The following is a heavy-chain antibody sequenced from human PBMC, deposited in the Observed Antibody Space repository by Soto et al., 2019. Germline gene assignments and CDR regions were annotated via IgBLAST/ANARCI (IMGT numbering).Heavy chain of an antibody. CDR2: ISSSSSYI. Sequence: EVQLVESGGGLVKPGGSLRLSCAASGFTFSSYSMNWVRQAPGKGLEWVSSISSSSSYIYYADSVKGRFTISRDNAKNSLYLQMNSLRAEDTAVYYCAKRRGEGFFDYWGQGTLVTVSS. D-gene: IGHD3-16*01. CDR1: GFTFSSYS. V-gene: IGHV3-21*01. J-gene: IGHJ4*02. CDR3: AKRRGEGFFDY.